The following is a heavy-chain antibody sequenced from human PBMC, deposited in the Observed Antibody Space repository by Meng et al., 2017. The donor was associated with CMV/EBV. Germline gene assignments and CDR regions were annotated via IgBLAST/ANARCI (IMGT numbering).Heavy chain of an antibody. Sequence: GESLKISCAASGFTFSSYWMSWVRQAPGKGPEWVANIKQDGSEKYYVDSVKGRFTISRDNAKNSLYLQMNSLRAEDTAVYYCARSSGPRYFQHWGQGTLVTVSS. CDR3: ARSSGPRYFQH. J-gene: IGHJ1*01. CDR2: IKQDGSEK. V-gene: IGHV3-7*01. CDR1: GFTFSSYW.